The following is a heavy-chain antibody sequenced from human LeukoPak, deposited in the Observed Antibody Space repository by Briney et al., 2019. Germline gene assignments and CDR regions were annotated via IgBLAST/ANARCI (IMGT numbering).Heavy chain of an antibody. J-gene: IGHJ6*03. CDR3: ARDGGSYFRYYMDV. CDR1: GGSISSGGYC. Sequence: PSETLSLTCTVSGGSISSGGYCWSWIRQHPGKGLEWIGYIYYSGSTYYNPSLKSRVTISVDTSKNQFSLKLSSVTAADTAMYYCARDGGSYFRYYMDVWGKGTTVTVSS. CDR2: IYYSGST. D-gene: IGHD1-26*01. V-gene: IGHV4-31*03.